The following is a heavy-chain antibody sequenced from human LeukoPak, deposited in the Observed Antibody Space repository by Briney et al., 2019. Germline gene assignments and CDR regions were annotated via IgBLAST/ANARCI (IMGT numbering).Heavy chain of an antibody. Sequence: GASVKVSCKASGYTFTSYGISWVRQAPGQGLEWMGWISAYNGNTNYAQKLQGRVTTTTDTSTSTAYMELRSLRSDDTAVYYCARVGWNYDYYYMDVWGKGTTVTVSS. CDR2: ISAYNGNT. V-gene: IGHV1-18*01. CDR3: ARVGWNYDYYYMDV. CDR1: GYTFTSYG. D-gene: IGHD6-19*01. J-gene: IGHJ6*03.